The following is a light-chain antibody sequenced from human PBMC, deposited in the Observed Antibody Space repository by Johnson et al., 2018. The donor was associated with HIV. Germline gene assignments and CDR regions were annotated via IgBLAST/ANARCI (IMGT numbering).Light chain of an antibody. Sequence: SVLTQPPSVSAAPGQKVTISCSGSSSTIGNNYISWYQVLPGTPPKLLIYKNNERPSGIPERFSGSKSGTSATLGITGLQTGDEADYYCGTWDTSLSAGGDFGTGTKVTVL. J-gene: IGLJ1*01. CDR2: KNN. CDR1: SSTIGNNY. V-gene: IGLV1-51*02. CDR3: GTWDTSLSAGGD.